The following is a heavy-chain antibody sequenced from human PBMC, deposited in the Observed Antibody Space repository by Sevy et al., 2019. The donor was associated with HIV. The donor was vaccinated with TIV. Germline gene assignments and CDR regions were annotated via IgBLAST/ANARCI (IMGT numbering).Heavy chain of an antibody. CDR1: GGSISSGGYY. Sequence: SETLSLSCTVSGGSISSGGYYWSWIRQRPGKGLEWIGYIYYSGSAYYNPSLKSRVTISVDTSKNQFSLKLSSVTAADTAVYYCARVSHCSSTSCHNWGGGYYYYGMDVWGQGTTVTVSS. CDR3: ARVSHCSSTSCHNWGGGYYYYGMDV. J-gene: IGHJ6*02. V-gene: IGHV4-31*03. D-gene: IGHD2-2*02. CDR2: IYYSGSA.